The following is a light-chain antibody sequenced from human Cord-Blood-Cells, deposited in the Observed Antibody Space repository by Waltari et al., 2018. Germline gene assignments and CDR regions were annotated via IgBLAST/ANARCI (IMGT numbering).Light chain of an antibody. Sequence: QSALTQPASVSGSPGQSITISCTGTSSDVGSYNLVSWYQQHPGKAPKLMIYEGSKRPSGVSNRFSGSKSGNTASLTISGLQAEDEADYYCCSYAGSSTFHVVCGGGTKLTVL. CDR1: SSDVGSYNL. J-gene: IGLJ2*01. CDR2: EGS. V-gene: IGLV2-23*03. CDR3: CSYAGSSTFHVV.